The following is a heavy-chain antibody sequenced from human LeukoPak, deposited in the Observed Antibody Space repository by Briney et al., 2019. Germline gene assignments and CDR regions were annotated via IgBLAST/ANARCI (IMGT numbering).Heavy chain of an antibody. Sequence: SETLSLTCAVYGGSFSGYYWSWIRQPPGKGLEWIGEINHSGSNNYNPSLKSRVTISVDTSKNQFSLKLSSVTAADTAVYNCARGVVLDYWGQGTLVTVSS. D-gene: IGHD2-15*01. J-gene: IGHJ4*02. V-gene: IGHV4-34*01. CDR3: ARGVVLDY. CDR2: INHSGSN. CDR1: GGSFSGYY.